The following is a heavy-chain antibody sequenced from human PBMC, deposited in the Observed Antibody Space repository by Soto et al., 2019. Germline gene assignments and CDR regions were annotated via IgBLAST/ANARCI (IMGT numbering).Heavy chain of an antibody. CDR1: GYTLTSYA. J-gene: IGHJ4*02. CDR2: INAGNGNT. Sequence: ASVKVSCKASGYTLTSYAMHWVRQAPGQRLEWMGWINAGNGNTKYSQKFQGRVTITRDTSASTAYMELSSLRSEDTAVYYCARSRIVVVDFDYWGQGTLVTVSS. D-gene: IGHD3-22*01. V-gene: IGHV1-3*01. CDR3: ARSRIVVVDFDY.